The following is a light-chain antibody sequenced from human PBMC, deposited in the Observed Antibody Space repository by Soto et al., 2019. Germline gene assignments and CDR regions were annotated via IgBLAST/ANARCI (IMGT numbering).Light chain of an antibody. J-gene: IGKJ1*01. Sequence: EIVMTQSPATLSVSPGERATLSCRASQSVSSNLAWYQQKPGQAPRLLIYGASTRATGIPARFSGGGSGTEFTLTISSLQSEDFAVYYGQQYNSWPPWTFGQGTKVEIK. CDR3: QQYNSWPPWT. V-gene: IGKV3-15*01. CDR2: GAS. CDR1: QSVSSN.